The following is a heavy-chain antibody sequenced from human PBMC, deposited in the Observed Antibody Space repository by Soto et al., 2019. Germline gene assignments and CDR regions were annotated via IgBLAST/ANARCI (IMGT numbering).Heavy chain of an antibody. Sequence: SETLSLTCAVYGGSFSGYYWSWIRQPPGKGLEWIGEINHSGSTNYNPSLKSRVTISVDTSKNQFSLKLSSVTAADTAVYYWAGEGGAGYNSFDYWGQGTLVTVSS. CDR1: GGSFSGYY. CDR3: AGEGGAGYNSFDY. D-gene: IGHD5-12*01. V-gene: IGHV4-34*01. CDR2: INHSGST. J-gene: IGHJ4*02.